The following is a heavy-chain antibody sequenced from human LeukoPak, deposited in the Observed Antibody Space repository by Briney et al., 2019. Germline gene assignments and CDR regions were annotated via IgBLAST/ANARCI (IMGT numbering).Heavy chain of an antibody. D-gene: IGHD1-26*01. V-gene: IGHV4-34*01. CDR2: INHSGST. CDR3: AREGKGRFDY. J-gene: IGHJ4*02. Sequence: KPSETLSLTCAVYGGSLSGYYWSWIRQPPGKGLEWIGEINHSGSTNYNPSLKSRVTISVDTSKNQFSLKLSSVTAADTAVYYCAREGKGRFDYWGQGTLVTVSS. CDR1: GGSLSGYY.